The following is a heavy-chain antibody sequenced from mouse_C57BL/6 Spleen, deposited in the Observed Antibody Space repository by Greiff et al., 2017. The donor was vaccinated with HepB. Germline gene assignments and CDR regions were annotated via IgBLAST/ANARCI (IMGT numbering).Heavy chain of an antibody. CDR3: ARHYYGSSYWFAY. Sequence: VKLQQPGAELVRPGTSVKLSCKASGYTFTSYWMHWVKQRPGQGLEWIGVIDPSDSYTNYNQKFKGKATLTVDTSSSTAYMQLSSLTSEDSAVYYCARHYYGSSYWFAYWGQGTLVTVSA. V-gene: IGHV1-59*01. J-gene: IGHJ3*01. CDR2: IDPSDSYT. D-gene: IGHD1-1*01. CDR1: GYTFTSYW.